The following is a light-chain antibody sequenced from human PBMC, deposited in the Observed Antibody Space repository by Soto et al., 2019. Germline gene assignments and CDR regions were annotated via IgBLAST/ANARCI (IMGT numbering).Light chain of an antibody. CDR2: DVS. Sequence: QSVLTQPASVSGSPGQSITISCTGTSSDVGGYNYVSWYQQHPGKAPKLMIYDVSNRPSGVSNRFSGSKSGNTASLTISGLQAEDEADYYCSSYTSSSLWVFGPGTKLTVL. CDR3: SSYTSSSLWV. J-gene: IGLJ1*01. CDR1: SSDVGGYNY. V-gene: IGLV2-14*01.